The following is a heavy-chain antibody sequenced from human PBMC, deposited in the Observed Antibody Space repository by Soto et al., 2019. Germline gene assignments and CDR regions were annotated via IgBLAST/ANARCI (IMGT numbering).Heavy chain of an antibody. CDR2: ISSSSSYI. Sequence: EVQLVESGGGLVKPGGSLRLSCAASGFTFSSYSMNWVRQAPGKGLEWVSSISSSSSYIYYADSVKGRFTISRDNAKNSLYLQMNSLRAEDTAVYYCARDGITIFGVVINHYYYYYGMDVWGQGTTVTVSS. CDR3: ARDGITIFGVVINHYYYYYGMDV. D-gene: IGHD3-3*01. CDR1: GFTFSSYS. V-gene: IGHV3-21*01. J-gene: IGHJ6*02.